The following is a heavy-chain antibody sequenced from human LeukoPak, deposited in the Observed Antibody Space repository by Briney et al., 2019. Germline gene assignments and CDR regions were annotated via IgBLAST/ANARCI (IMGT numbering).Heavy chain of an antibody. J-gene: IGHJ4*02. CDR3: ARETPVAGTDY. CDR2: IYYSGST. D-gene: IGHD6-19*01. V-gene: IGHV4-59*01. Sequence: ASETLSLTCTVSGGSISSYYWSWIRQPPGKGLKWIGYIYYSGSTNYNPSLKSRVTISVDTSKNQFSLKLSSVTAADTAVYYCARETPVAGTDYWGQGTLVTVSS. CDR1: GGSISSYY.